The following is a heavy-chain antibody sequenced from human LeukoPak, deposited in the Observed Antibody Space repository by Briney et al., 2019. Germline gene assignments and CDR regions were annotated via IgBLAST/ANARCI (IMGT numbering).Heavy chain of an antibody. V-gene: IGHV3-33*01. D-gene: IGHD3-16*01. CDR2: IWYDGSNK. J-gene: IGHJ4*02. CDR1: GFTFSSYG. CDR3: ARDSWGTYGVIDY. Sequence: GGPLRLSCAASGFTFSSYGMHWVRQAPGKGLEWVAVIWYDGSNKYYADSVKGRFTISRDSSKNTLYLQMNSLRAEDTAVYYCARDSWGTYGVIDYWGQGTLVTVSS.